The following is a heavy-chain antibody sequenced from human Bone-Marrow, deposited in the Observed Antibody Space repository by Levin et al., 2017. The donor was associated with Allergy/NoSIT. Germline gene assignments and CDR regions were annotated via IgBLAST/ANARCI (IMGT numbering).Heavy chain of an antibody. CDR2: INHSGST. J-gene: IGHJ4*02. V-gene: IGHV4-34*01. CDR3: ARGAGIAARRRYGPRAHFDY. D-gene: IGHD6-6*01. Sequence: PSETLSLTCAVYGGSFSGYYWSWIRQPPGKGLEWIGEINHSGSTNYNPSLKSRVTISVDTSKNQFSLKLSSVTAADTAVYYCARGAGIAARRRYGPRAHFDYWGQGTLVTVSS. CDR1: GGSFSGYY.